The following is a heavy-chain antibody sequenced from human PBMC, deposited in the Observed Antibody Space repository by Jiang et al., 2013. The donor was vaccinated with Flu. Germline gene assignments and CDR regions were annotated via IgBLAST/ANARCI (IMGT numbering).Heavy chain of an antibody. CDR1: GFTVSSNY. Sequence: QLVESGGGLTQPGGSLRLSCAASGFTVSSNYMSWVRQAPGKGLEWVSVIYSGGNTYYADSVKGRFLISRDKSKNMLYLQMNSLRAEDTALYYCAIGRRIDAFDMWGQGTMVTVSS. CDR3: AIGRRIDAFDM. J-gene: IGHJ3*02. V-gene: IGHV3-53*01. CDR2: IYSGGNT.